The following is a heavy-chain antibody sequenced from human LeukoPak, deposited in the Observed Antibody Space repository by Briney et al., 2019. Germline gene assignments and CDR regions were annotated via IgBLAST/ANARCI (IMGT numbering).Heavy chain of an antibody. J-gene: IGHJ3*02. CDR2: INHSGST. Sequence: KPSETLSLTCAVCGGSFSGYYWSWIRQPPGKGLEWIGEINHSGSTNYNPSLKSRVTMSVDTSKNQFSLKLSSVTAADTAVYYCARGFVLGRTIFGVVAWDAFDIWGQGTMVTVSS. CDR1: GGSFSGYY. D-gene: IGHD3-3*01. CDR3: ARGFVLGRTIFGVVAWDAFDI. V-gene: IGHV4-34*01.